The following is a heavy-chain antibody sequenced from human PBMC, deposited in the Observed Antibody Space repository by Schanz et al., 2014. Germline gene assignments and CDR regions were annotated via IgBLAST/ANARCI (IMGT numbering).Heavy chain of an antibody. CDR3: ATIGVNDYWRFGLDL. CDR2: IIPIVDIT. CDR1: GYTFTSYA. V-gene: IGHV1-69*09. Sequence: QVQLVQSGAEAKKPGASVKVSCKASGYTFTSYAFSWVRQAPGQGLEWMGRIIPIVDITNYAQKFLGRVTITADKSTSTAYMELKSLRSADTAVYYCATIGVNDYWRFGLDLWGQGTTVTVSS. D-gene: IGHD3-16*01. J-gene: IGHJ6*02.